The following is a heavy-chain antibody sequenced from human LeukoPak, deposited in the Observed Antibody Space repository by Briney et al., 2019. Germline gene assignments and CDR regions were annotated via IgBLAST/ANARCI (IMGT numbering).Heavy chain of an antibody. CDR2: INHSGST. J-gene: IGHJ4*02. CDR1: GGSFSGYS. CDR3: ARLGSAYYDILTGRGYDY. D-gene: IGHD3-9*01. Sequence: PSETLSLTCAVYGGSFSGYSWTWIRQPPGKGLEWIGEINHSGSTNYNPSLKSRVTISVDTSKNQFSLKLSSVTAADTAVYYCARLGSAYYDILTGRGYDYWGQGTLVTVSS. V-gene: IGHV4-34*01.